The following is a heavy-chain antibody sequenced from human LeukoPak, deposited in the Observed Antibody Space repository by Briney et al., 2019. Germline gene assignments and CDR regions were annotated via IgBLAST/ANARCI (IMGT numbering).Heavy chain of an antibody. D-gene: IGHD6-13*01. Sequence: GGSLRLSCGASGFTFSSYWMTWVRQAPGKGLEWVANIKEDGSVKFYVDSVKGRFTISRDNAKNSLYLQMNSLRAEDTAVYYCARDEIAAVITGWFDPWGQGTLVTVSS. CDR2: IKEDGSVK. J-gene: IGHJ5*02. V-gene: IGHV3-7*01. CDR1: GFTFSSYW. CDR3: ARDEIAAVITGWFDP.